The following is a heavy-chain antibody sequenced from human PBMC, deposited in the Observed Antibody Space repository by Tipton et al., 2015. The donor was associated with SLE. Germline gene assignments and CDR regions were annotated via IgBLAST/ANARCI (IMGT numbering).Heavy chain of an antibody. Sequence: AVSGFTFSDYYMSWIRQAPGKGLEWVSSISSSSSYIYYADSVKGRFTISRDNAKNSLYLQMNSLRAEDTAVYYCATGSVLRFLEWFPHFDYWGQGTLVTVSS. D-gene: IGHD3-3*01. CDR2: ISSSSSYI. V-gene: IGHV3-11*06. CDR3: ATGSVLRFLEWFPHFDY. J-gene: IGHJ4*02. CDR1: GFTFSDYY.